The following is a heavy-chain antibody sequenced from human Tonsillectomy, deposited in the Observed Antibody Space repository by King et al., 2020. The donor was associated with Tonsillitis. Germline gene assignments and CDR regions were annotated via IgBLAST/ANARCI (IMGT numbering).Heavy chain of an antibody. CDR3: AKDTGYCSSSSCYFGDGMDV. Sequence: VQLQESGPGLVKPSETLSLTCTVSGGSVSSDIYYWSWIRQPPGKGLEWIGYIYYSGSTNYNPSLKSRVTISVDTSKNQFPLKLSSVTAADTAVYYCAKDTGYCSSSSCYFGDGMDVWGQGTTVSVSS. D-gene: IGHD2-2*01. J-gene: IGHJ6*02. CDR2: IYYSGST. V-gene: IGHV4-61*01. CDR1: GGSVSSDIYY.